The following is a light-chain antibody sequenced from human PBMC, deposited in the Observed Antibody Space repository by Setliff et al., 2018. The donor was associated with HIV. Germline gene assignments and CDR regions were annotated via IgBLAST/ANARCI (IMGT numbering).Light chain of an antibody. CDR2: EVT. CDR3: TSMTSRITWV. V-gene: IGLV2-14*01. J-gene: IGLJ3*02. Sequence: QSALTQPASVSGSPGQSITISCTGTSSDVGGYNFVSWYQQHPNKAPKVIIYEVTNRPSGVSYRFSGSKSGNTASLTISGLQAEDEADYYCTSMTSRITWVFGGGTKVPS. CDR1: SSDVGGYNF.